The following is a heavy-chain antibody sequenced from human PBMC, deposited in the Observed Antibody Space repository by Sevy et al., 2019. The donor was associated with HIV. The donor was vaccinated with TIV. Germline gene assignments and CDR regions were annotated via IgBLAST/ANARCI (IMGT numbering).Heavy chain of an antibody. CDR2: ISSSGSSI. CDR3: ARGPGRGSGRPIPGGGLI. J-gene: IGHJ4*02. CDR1: GFTFSSYE. V-gene: IGHV3-48*03. Sequence: GGSLRLSCAASGFTFSSYEMNWVRQAPGKGLEWVSYISSSGSSIYYADSVKGRFTISRDNAKNSLYLQMNSLRAEDTAVYYCARGPGRGSGRPIPGGGLIWGQGTLVTVSS. D-gene: IGHD3-10*01.